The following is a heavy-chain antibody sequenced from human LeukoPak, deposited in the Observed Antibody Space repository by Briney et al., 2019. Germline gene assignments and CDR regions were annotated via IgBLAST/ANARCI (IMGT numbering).Heavy chain of an antibody. J-gene: IGHJ4*02. CDR1: GFTFSSYW. V-gene: IGHV3-74*01. Sequence: GGSLRLSCAASGFTFSSYWMHWVRQAPGKGLVWVSCINSDGSSTSYADSVKGRFTISRDNAKNTLYLQMNSLRAEDTAVYYCARAGRDSSGYYYTPPHFDYWGQGTLVTVSS. D-gene: IGHD3-22*01. CDR2: INSDGSST. CDR3: ARAGRDSSGYYYTPPHFDY.